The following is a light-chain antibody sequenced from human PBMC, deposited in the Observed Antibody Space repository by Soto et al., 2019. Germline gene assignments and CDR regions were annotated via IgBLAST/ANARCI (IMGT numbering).Light chain of an antibody. CDR1: QDINNY. CDR2: DSS. V-gene: IGKV1-33*01. Sequence: DFQMTQSPSSLSASVGDRVTIICQASQDINNYLNWYQQKPGKAPKLLIYDSSNLEIGVPSRFSGSGYGTRVSFTISSLQPEDIATYYCQQFDNLPFTFGQGTRLEIK. CDR3: QQFDNLPFT. J-gene: IGKJ5*01.